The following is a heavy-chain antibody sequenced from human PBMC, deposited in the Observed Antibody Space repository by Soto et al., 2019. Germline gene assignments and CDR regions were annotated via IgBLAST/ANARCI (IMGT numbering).Heavy chain of an antibody. CDR2: INAGTGNT. CDR3: ATAPNDSGAYSKRYYYGLGV. Sequence: SEKVSCKASGYTFTSYGIHWVRQAPGQRLEWTGWINAGTGNTKYSEKFQGRFTITRDTSASTAYLELSSLISQDTAVHYCATAPNDSGAYSKRYYYGLGVCDRGTTVTVSS. CDR1: GYTFTSYG. J-gene: IGHJ6*02. V-gene: IGHV1-3*01. D-gene: IGHD3-22*01.